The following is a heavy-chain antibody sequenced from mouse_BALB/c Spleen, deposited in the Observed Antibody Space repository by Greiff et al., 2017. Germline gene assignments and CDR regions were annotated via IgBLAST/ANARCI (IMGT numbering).Heavy chain of an antibody. D-gene: IGHD2-4*01. CDR1: GFTFSSYA. CDR2: ISSGGST. CDR3: ARGKITTTRGFAY. Sequence: EVKVVESGGGLVKPGGSLKLSCAASGFTFSSYAMSWVRQTPEKRLEWVASISSGGSTYYPDSVKGRFTISRDNARNILYMQMSSLRSEDTAMYYCARGKITTTRGFAYWGQGTLVTVSA. J-gene: IGHJ3*01. V-gene: IGHV5-6-5*01.